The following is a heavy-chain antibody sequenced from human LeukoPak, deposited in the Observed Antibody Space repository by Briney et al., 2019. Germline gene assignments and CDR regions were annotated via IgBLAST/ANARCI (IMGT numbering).Heavy chain of an antibody. CDR1: GGTFSSYA. D-gene: IGHD2-2*01. Sequence: SVKVSCKASGGTFSSYAISWVRQAPGQGLEWMGGIIPIFGTANYAQKFQGRITITADKSTSTAYMELSSLRSEDTAVYYCARGGDYCSSTSCYLWFDYWGQGTLVTVSS. V-gene: IGHV1-69*06. CDR2: IIPIFGTA. CDR3: ARGGDYCSSTSCYLWFDY. J-gene: IGHJ4*02.